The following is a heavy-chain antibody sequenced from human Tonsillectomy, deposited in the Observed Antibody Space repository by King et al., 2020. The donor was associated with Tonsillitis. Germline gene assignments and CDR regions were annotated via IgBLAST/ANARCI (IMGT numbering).Heavy chain of an antibody. D-gene: IGHD2-15*01. CDR1: GFTFSSYG. J-gene: IGHJ6*02. CDR3: AKVLGVVVAATKDTYYYGMDV. Sequence: VQLVESGGGVVQPGGSLRLSCAASGFTFSSYGMHWVRQAPGKGLEWVAFIREEGRNTYYADSVKGRFTISRDKSKNTLYLQMNSLRAEDTAVYYCAKVLGVVVAATKDTYYYGMDVWGQGTTVTVSS. CDR2: IREEGRNT. V-gene: IGHV3-30*02.